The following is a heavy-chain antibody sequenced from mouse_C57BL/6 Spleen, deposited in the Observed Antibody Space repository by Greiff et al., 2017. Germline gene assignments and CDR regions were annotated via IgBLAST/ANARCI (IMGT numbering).Heavy chain of an antibody. V-gene: IGHV1-55*01. CDR1: GYTFTSYW. D-gene: IGHD2-4*01. Sequence: QVQLQQPGAELVKPGASVKMSCKASGYTFTSYWITWVKQRPGQGLEWIGDIYPGSGSTNYTEKFKSKATLTVDTSSSTAYMQSSSLTSEDSAVYYCARRYDYDGGYWGQGTSVTVSS. CDR2: IYPGSGST. CDR3: ARRYDYDGGY. J-gene: IGHJ4*01.